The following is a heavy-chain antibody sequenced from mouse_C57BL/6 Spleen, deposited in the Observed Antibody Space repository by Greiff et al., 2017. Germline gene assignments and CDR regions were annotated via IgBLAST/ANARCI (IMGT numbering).Heavy chain of an antibody. CDR3: ARDAYYDNYAMDY. Sequence: DVHLVESEGGLVQPGSSMKLSCTASGFTFSDYYMAWVRQVPEKGLEWVANINYDGSSTYYLDSLKSRFIISRDNAKNILYLQMSSLKSEDTATYYCARDAYYDNYAMDYWGQGTSVTVSS. CDR1: GFTFSDYY. J-gene: IGHJ4*01. D-gene: IGHD2-4*01. V-gene: IGHV5-16*01. CDR2: INYDGSST.